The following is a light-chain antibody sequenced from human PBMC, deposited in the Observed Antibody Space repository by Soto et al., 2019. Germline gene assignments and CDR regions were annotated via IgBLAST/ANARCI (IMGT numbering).Light chain of an antibody. V-gene: IGLV2-14*01. CDR3: SSYRTGGSYV. J-gene: IGLJ1*01. CDR2: DVT. CDR1: SSDVGGYNS. Sequence: SVLNQPAAVSGSPGRSIAISCPRTSSDVGGYNSVSWYQQHPGKAPKLVIYDVTSRPSGVSNRFSGSKSGNTASLTISGLQAEDEGDYYCSSYRTGGSYVFGTGTKVTVL.